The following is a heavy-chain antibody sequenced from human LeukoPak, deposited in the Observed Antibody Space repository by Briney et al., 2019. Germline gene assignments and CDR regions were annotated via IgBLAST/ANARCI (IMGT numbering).Heavy chain of an antibody. D-gene: IGHD3-10*01. CDR1: GGSINDFY. J-gene: IGHJ4*02. CDR2: IHYIGST. CDR3: AGLYYAGSGTNDY. Sequence: SETLSLTCTVSGGSINDFYWSWIRQPPGKGLEWIGYIHYIGSTTFNPSLQSRDTISLDTSKNQFSLKLNSVTAADTAVYYCAGLYYAGSGTNDYWGQGILVTVSS. V-gene: IGHV4-59*08.